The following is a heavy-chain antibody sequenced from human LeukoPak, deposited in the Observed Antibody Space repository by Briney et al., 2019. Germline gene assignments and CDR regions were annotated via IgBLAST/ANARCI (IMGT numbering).Heavy chain of an antibody. CDR1: GFTFSSYE. V-gene: IGHV3-48*03. Sequence: GGSLRLSCAASGFTFSSYEMIWVRQAPGKGLEWVSYISSNGSIIYYADSLKGRFTISRDNAKNSLYLQMNSLRAEDTAVYYCARGGQRWPTYYWGQGTLVTVSS. D-gene: IGHD6-19*01. J-gene: IGHJ4*02. CDR2: ISSNGSII. CDR3: ARGGQRWPTYY.